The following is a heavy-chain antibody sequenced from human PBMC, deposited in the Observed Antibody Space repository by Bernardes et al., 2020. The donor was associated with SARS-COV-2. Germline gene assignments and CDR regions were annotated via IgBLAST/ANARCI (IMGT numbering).Heavy chain of an antibody. D-gene: IGHD6-13*01. CDR2: IGTAGDT. J-gene: IGHJ4*02. CDR1: GFTFSSYD. Sequence: GSLRLSCAASGFTFSSYDMHWVRQATGKGLEWVSAIGTAGDTYYPGSVKGRFTISRENAKNSLYLQMNSLRAGDTAVYYCARGTGDPYSSSWYDYWGQGTLVTVSS. CDR3: ARGTGDPYSSSWYDY. V-gene: IGHV3-13*01.